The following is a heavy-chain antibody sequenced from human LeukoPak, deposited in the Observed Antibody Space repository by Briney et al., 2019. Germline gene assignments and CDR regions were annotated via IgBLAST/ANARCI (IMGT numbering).Heavy chain of an antibody. CDR1: GFTFSSYS. J-gene: IGHJ3*02. V-gene: IGHV3-48*04. CDR3: AKGAKSSGSYYNDAFDI. CDR2: ISRGTHGI. D-gene: IGHD3-10*01. Sequence: GGSLRLSCAASGFTFSSYSMNWVRQAPGRGLEWVSFISRGTHGIHYADSVKGRFTVSRDNAKNSLYLQMNSLRAEDAAVYYCAKGAKSSGSYYNDAFDIWGQGTMVTVSS.